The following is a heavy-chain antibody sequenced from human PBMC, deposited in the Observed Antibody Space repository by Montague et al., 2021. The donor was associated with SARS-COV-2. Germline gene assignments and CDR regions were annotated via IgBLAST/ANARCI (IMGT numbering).Heavy chain of an antibody. Sequence: SETLSLTCTVSGGSISSYYWSWIRQPPGKGLEWIGNIYYSGSTNYNPSXXSRVTISVDTSKNQFSLKLSSVTAADTAVYYCARAQMNRITIFGVVAEFDPWGQGTLVTVSS. CDR1: GGSISSYY. J-gene: IGHJ5*02. V-gene: IGHV4-59*01. D-gene: IGHD3-3*01. CDR3: ARAQMNRITIFGVVAEFDP. CDR2: IYYSGST.